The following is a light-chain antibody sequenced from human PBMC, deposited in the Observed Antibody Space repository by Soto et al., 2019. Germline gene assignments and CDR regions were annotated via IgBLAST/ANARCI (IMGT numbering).Light chain of an antibody. Sequence: QSALTQPASVSGSPGQSITISCTGTSSDVGGYNYVSWYQQHPGKAPKLMVYDVTKRPSGVSYSFSGSKSGNTTSLTISGLQAEDEADYYCSSYTNRRTIIFGGGTKLTVL. CDR1: SSDVGGYNY. V-gene: IGLV2-14*01. CDR2: DVT. CDR3: SSYTNRRTII. J-gene: IGLJ2*01.